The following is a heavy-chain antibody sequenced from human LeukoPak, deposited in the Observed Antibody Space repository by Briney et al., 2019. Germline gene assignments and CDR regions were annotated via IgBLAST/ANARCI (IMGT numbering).Heavy chain of an antibody. CDR2: ISAYNGNT. D-gene: IGHD5-18*01. V-gene: IGHV1-18*01. CDR3: ASGGYSYGWEYYFDY. J-gene: IGHJ4*02. Sequence: ASVKVSCKASGYTFTSYGISWVRQAPGQGLEWMGWISAYNGNTNYAQKLQGRVTMTTDKSTSTAYMELSSLRSEDTAVYYCASGGYSYGWEYYFDYWGQGTLVTVSS. CDR1: GYTFTSYG.